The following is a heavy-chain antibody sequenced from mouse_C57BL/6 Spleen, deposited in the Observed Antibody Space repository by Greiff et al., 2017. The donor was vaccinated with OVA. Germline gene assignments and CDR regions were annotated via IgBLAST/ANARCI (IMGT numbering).Heavy chain of an antibody. CDR3: ARSMSSSYVGAMDY. CDR2: IHPNSGST. V-gene: IGHV1-64*01. D-gene: IGHD1-1*01. J-gene: IGHJ4*01. CDR1: GYTFTSYW. Sequence: QVQLKQPGAELVKPGASVKLSCKASGYTFTSYWMHWVKQRPGQGLEWIGMIHPNSGSTNYNEKFKSKATLTVDKSSSTAYMQLSSLTSEDSAVYYCARSMSSSYVGAMDYWGQGTSVTVSS.